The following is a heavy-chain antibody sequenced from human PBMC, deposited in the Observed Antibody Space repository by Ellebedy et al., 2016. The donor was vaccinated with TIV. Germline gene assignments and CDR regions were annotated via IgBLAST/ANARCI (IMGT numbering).Heavy chain of an antibody. CDR2: ISSSSSYI. V-gene: IGHV3-21*01. CDR1: GFTFSSYS. Sequence: GESLKISXAASGFTFSSYSMNWVRQAPGKGLEWVSSISSSSSYIYYADSVKGRFTISRDNAKNSLYLQMNSLRAEDTAVYYCARAIFGELYNGLFLWGQGTTVTVSS. CDR3: ARAIFGELYNGLFL. J-gene: IGHJ6*02. D-gene: IGHD3-10*01.